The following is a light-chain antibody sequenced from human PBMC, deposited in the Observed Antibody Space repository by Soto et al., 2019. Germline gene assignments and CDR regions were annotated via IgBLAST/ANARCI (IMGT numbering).Light chain of an antibody. CDR1: QSVSSN. J-gene: IGKJ2*01. CDR2: GAS. V-gene: IGKV3-15*01. CDR3: QQYNNWPPRDT. Sequence: EIVMTQSPATLSVCPGERATLSCRASQSVSSNLAWYQQKPGQAPRLLIYGASTRATGIPARFSGSGSGTEFTLTISSLQSEDFAVYYCQQYNNWPPRDTFGQGTKLEIK.